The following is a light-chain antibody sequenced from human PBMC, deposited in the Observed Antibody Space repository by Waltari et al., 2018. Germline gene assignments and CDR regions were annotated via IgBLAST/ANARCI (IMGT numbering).Light chain of an antibody. J-gene: IGLJ2*01. Sequence: QSALTQPASVSGSPGQSITISCPGTISHVGTYNLVSWYQQHPGKAPKLIIYEDNKRPSGVSDRLSGSKSGNTASLTISGLQAEDEADYYCCTYVGRTTFHVTFGGGTKLTVL. V-gene: IGLV2-23*02. CDR3: CTYVGRTTFHVT. CDR1: ISHVGTYNL. CDR2: EDN.